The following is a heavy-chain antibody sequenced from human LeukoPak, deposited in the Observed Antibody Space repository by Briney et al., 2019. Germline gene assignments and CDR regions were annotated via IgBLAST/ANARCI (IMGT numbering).Heavy chain of an antibody. CDR3: ATGHIVGATSLFDY. CDR2: IIPIFGTA. CDR1: GGTFSSYA. D-gene: IGHD1-26*01. V-gene: IGHV1-69*13. J-gene: IGHJ4*02. Sequence: GASVKVSCKASGGTFSSYAISWVRQAPGQGLEWMGGIIPIFGTANYAQKFQGRVTITADESTSTAYMELSSLRSEDTAVYYCATGHIVGATSLFDYWGQGTLVTVSS.